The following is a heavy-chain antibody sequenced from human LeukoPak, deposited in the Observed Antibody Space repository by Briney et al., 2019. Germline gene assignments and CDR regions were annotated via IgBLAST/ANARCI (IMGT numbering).Heavy chain of an antibody. V-gene: IGHV4-59*01. Sequence: PSETLSLTCTVSGGSISSYYWSCIRQPPGKELEWIGYINYSGSTNYNPSLKTRLTKSEDTTKNQFSLKLSSVTAADTAVYYCARGIDSSGYYFFDYWGQGTLVTVSS. CDR2: INYSGST. D-gene: IGHD3-22*01. CDR1: GGSISSYY. CDR3: ARGIDSSGYYFFDY. J-gene: IGHJ4*02.